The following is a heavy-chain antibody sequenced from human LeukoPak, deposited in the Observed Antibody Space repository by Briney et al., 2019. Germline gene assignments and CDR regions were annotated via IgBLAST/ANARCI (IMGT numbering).Heavy chain of an antibody. J-gene: IGHJ5*02. CDR3: AREYGLYYYDSSGYYGDWFDP. D-gene: IGHD3-22*01. CDR2: IYYSGST. CDR1: GGSVSSGSYY. Sequence: NASETLSLTCTVSGGSVSSGSYYWSWLRQPPGKGLEWIGYIYYSGSTNYNPSLKSRVTISVDTSKNQFSLKLSSVTAADTAVYYCAREYGLYYYDSSGYYGDWFDPWGQGTLVTVSS. V-gene: IGHV4-61*01.